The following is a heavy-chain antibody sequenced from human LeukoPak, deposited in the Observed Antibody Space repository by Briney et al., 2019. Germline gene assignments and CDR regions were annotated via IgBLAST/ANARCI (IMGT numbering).Heavy chain of an antibody. V-gene: IGHV3-21*01. CDR2: ISSSSNYI. J-gene: IGHJ4*02. Sequence: GGSLRLSCAASGFTFSSYSMNWVRQAPGKGLEWVSPISSSSNYIYYADSVKGRFTISRDNAKNSLYLQMNSLRAEDTAVYYCARVGYGSGSYYLDYWGQGTLVTVS. CDR3: ARVGYGSGSYYLDY. D-gene: IGHD3-10*01. CDR1: GFTFSSYS.